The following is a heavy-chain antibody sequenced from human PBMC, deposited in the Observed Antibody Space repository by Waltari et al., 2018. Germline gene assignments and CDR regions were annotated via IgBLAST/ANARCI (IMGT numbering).Heavy chain of an antibody. CDR2: VHRSGRT. CDR1: GDSMTTNYW. CDR3: ARDRGRGLYLDS. D-gene: IGHD2-15*01. J-gene: IGHJ4*02. Sequence: QLQLQQSGPGLVKPSESLYLTCAVSGDSMTTNYWWSWVRQSPGKGLEWIGQVHRSGRTNYNPSLASRGTVSIDTSNKQFSLELPSPTAADTAMYYCARDRGRGLYLDSWGQGTLVTVSP. V-gene: IGHV4-4*02.